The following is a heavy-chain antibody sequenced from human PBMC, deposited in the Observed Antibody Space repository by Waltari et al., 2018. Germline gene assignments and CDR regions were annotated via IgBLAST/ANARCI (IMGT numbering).Heavy chain of an antibody. Sequence: QVQLQESGPGLVKPSETLSLTCTVSGGSISSYYWSWIRQPPGKGLEWIGYIYYSGTHHSHPPPKSRVTISVDTSKHQFSLQLSSVTAADTAVYYCARLCSGVCGNAFDIWGQGTMVTVSS. CDR3: ARLCSGVCGNAFDI. V-gene: IGHV4-59*01. J-gene: IGHJ3*02. CDR2: IYYSGTH. CDR1: GGSISSYY. D-gene: IGHD3-10*02.